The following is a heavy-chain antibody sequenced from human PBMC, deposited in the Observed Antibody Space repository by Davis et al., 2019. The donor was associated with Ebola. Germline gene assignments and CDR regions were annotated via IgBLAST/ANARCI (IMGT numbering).Heavy chain of an antibody. CDR2: IWDDGSKE. Sequence: GESLKISRAASGFTFSTYGMHWVRQAPGKGLEWVAVIWDDGSKEYYADSVKGRFSISRDNSKNTLYLQMNSLRAEDTAMYYCARDDYGGNFAYWGQGTLVTVSS. CDR1: GFTFSTYG. CDR3: ARDDYGGNFAY. D-gene: IGHD4-23*01. V-gene: IGHV3-33*01. J-gene: IGHJ4*02.